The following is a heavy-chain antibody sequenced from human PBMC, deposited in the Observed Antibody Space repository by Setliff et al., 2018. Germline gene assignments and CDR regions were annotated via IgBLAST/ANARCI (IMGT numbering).Heavy chain of an antibody. CDR2: INHSGST. J-gene: IGHJ5*02. V-gene: IGHV4-38-2*02. D-gene: IGHD1-26*01. CDR3: ARDTYSGSYWINWFDP. Sequence: SETLSLTCAVSGYSISSGYYWGWIRQPPGKGLEWIGSINHSGSTYYNPSLKSRVTISVDTSKNQFSLKLSSVTAADTAVYYCARDTYSGSYWINWFDPWGQGTLVTVSS. CDR1: GYSISSGYY.